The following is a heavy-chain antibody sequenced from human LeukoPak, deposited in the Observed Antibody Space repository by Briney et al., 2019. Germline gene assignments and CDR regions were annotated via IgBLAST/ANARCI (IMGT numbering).Heavy chain of an antibody. D-gene: IGHD3-22*01. CDR1: GGSISSSSYY. CDR3: ASGYYYFDY. J-gene: IGHJ4*02. Sequence: SSETLSLTCTASGGSISSSSYYWGWIRQPPGKGLEWIGSIYYSGSTYYNPSLKSRVTISVDTSKNQFSLKLSSVTAADTAVYYCASGYYYFDYWGQGTLVTVSS. CDR2: IYYSGST. V-gene: IGHV4-39*01.